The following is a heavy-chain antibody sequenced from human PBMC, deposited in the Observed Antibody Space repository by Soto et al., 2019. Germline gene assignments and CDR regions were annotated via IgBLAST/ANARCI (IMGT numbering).Heavy chain of an antibody. CDR1: GFTFSSRA. V-gene: IGHV3-23*01. D-gene: IGHD3-3*01. Sequence: EVQLLESGGGLAQPGGSLRLSCAASGFTFSSRAMSWVRQAPGKGLEWVSVISGSGGSTHYADSVKGRFTISRDNSKNTLSMQMNSLRVEDTAVYYCAKDRAFSTIPGLFISVDVWGKGTTVTVSS. CDR2: ISGSGGST. J-gene: IGHJ6*04. CDR3: AKDRAFSTIPGLFISVDV.